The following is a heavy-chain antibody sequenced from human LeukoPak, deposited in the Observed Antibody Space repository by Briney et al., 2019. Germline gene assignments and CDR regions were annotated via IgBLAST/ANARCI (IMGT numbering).Heavy chain of an antibody. CDR1: GFTFSSYE. J-gene: IGHJ4*02. CDR3: ARGWAPAAILTRRGDY. V-gene: IGHV3-48*03. Sequence: PGGSLRLSCAASGFTFSSYEMNWVRQAPGKGLEWVSYISSSGSTIYYADSVKGRFTISRDNAKNSLYLQMNSLRAEDTAVYYCARGWAPAAILTRRGDYWGQGTQVTVSS. D-gene: IGHD2-2*01. CDR2: ISSSGSTI.